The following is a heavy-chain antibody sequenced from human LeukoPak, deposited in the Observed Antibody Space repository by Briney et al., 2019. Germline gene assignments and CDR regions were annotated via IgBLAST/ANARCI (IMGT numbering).Heavy chain of an antibody. V-gene: IGHV1-8*01. CDR3: ARGLIQPDDGGEDY. J-gene: IGHJ4*02. D-gene: IGHD4-23*01. CDR2: MNTNSGNT. Sequence: VASVKVSCKASGYTFTSYDYDWVRHATGQGLEWTGWMNTNSGNTGYAQKFQGRVTMPRNTSISTAYMELSSLRSEDTAVYSCARGLIQPDDGGEDYWGQGTLVTVSS. CDR1: GYTFTSYD.